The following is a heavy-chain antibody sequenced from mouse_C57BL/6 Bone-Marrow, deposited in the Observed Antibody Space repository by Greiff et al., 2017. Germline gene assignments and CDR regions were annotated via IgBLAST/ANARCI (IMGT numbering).Heavy chain of an antibody. CDR3: ARGDYYGSRGDY. CDR2: ISSGSSTI. V-gene: IGHV5-17*01. J-gene: IGHJ2*01. CDR1: GFTFSDYG. Sequence: EVHLVESGGGLVKPGGSLKLSCAASGFTFSDYGMHWVRQAPEKGLEWVAYISSGSSTIYYADTVKGRFTISRDNAKNTLFLQMTSLRSEDTAMYYCARGDYYGSRGDYWGQGTTLTVSS. D-gene: IGHD1-1*01.